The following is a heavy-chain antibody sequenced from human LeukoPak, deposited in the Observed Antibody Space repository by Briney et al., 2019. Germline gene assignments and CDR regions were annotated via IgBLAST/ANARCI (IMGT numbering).Heavy chain of an antibody. CDR3: ARTIVGAAFDY. J-gene: IGHJ4*02. CDR1: GFTFASYW. CDR2: IDGDGSST. Sequence: GGSQRLSCAASGFTFASYWMHWVRQAPGRGLVWVSRIDGDGSSTNYADSVKGRFTISRDNAKNTLYLQMNSLRAEDTAVYSCARTIVGAAFDYWGQGTLVTVSS. V-gene: IGHV3-74*01. D-gene: IGHD1-26*01.